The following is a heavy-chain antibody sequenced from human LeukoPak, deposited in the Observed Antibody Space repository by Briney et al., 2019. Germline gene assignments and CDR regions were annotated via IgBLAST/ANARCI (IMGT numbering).Heavy chain of an antibody. J-gene: IGHJ4*02. Sequence: EASVKLSCAASGFTFSSYWMSWVRQAPGQGLEWMGKIKQDGSEKYYVDSVKGRFTISRDNAKNSLYLQMSSLRAEDTAVYYCAREQVVVAYDYWGQGTLVTVSS. D-gene: IGHD2-15*01. CDR1: GFTFSSYW. CDR2: IKQDGSEK. V-gene: IGHV3-7*01. CDR3: AREQVVVAYDY.